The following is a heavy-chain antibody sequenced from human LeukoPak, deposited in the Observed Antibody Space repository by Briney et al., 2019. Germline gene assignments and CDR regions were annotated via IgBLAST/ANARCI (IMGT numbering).Heavy chain of an antibody. CDR2: ISGSGGRT. D-gene: IGHD1-26*01. CDR1: GFTFSYYS. V-gene: IGHV3-23*01. J-gene: IGHJ5*02. CDR3: AKDRYSGSFNWFDP. Sequence: GGSLRLSCAASGFTFSYYSMNWVRQAPGKGLEWVSGISGSGGRTYYADSLKGRFTISRDNSKNTLYLQMNSLRAEDTVVYYCAKDRYSGSFNWFDPWGQGTLVTVSS.